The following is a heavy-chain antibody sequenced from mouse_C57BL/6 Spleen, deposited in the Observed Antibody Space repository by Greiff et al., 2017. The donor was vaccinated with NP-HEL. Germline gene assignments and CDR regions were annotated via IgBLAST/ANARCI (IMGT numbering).Heavy chain of an antibody. CDR3: ARDSNYVDY. CDR1: GFTFSSYA. Sequence: EVNLVESGGGLVKPGGSLKLSCAASGFTFSSYAMSWVRQTPEKRLEWVATISDGGSYTYYPDNVKGRFTISRDNAKNNLYLQMSHLKSEDTAMYYCARDSNYVDYWGQGTTLTVSS. CDR2: ISDGGSYT. J-gene: IGHJ2*01. D-gene: IGHD1-1*01. V-gene: IGHV5-4*01.